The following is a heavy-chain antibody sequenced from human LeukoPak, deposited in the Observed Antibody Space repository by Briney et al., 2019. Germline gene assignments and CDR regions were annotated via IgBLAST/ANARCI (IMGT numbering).Heavy chain of an antibody. J-gene: IGHJ4*02. D-gene: IGHD6-13*01. CDR3: ARDLIAGHFDY. Sequence: GASVKVSCKTSGFTFTGYYIHWVRQAPGQRFEWLGWMNPNSGNTGYAQKFQGRVTMTRNTSISTAYMELSSLRSEDTAVYYCARDLIAGHFDYWGQGTLVTVSS. CDR2: MNPNSGNT. CDR1: GFTFTGYY. V-gene: IGHV1-8*02.